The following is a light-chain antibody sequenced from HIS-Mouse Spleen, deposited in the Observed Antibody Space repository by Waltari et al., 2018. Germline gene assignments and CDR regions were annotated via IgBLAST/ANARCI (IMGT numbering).Light chain of an antibody. CDR2: RNN. Sequence: QSVLTQPPSASGTPGQRVTISCSGSSSNIGSNYVYWYQQLPGTAPKLLIYRNNQRPAGVPGGLSGSKSGTAASLAISGLRSEDEADYYCAAWDDSLSGPVFGGGTKLTVL. V-gene: IGLV1-47*01. CDR3: AAWDDSLSGPV. CDR1: SSNIGSNY. J-gene: IGLJ3*02.